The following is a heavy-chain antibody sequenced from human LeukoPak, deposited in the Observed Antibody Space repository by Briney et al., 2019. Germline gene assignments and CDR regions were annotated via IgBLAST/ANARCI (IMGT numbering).Heavy chain of an antibody. CDR3: ARAGGSYDYYYYMDV. Sequence: SGTLSLTCAVSGGSISSSNWWSWVRQPPGKGLEWIGEIYHSGSTNYNPSLKSRVTISVDKSKNQFSLKLSSVTAADTAVYYCARAGGSYDYYYYMDVWGKGTTVTVSS. D-gene: IGHD1-26*01. CDR1: GGSISSSNW. J-gene: IGHJ6*03. CDR2: IYHSGST. V-gene: IGHV4-4*02.